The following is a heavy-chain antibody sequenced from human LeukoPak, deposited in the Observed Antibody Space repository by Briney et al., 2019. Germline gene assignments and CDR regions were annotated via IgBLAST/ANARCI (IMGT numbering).Heavy chain of an antibody. V-gene: IGHV1-69*06. Sequence: SVKVSCKASGGTFSSYAISWVRQAPGQGLEWMGGIIPIFGTANYAQKFQGRVTITADKSTSTAYMELSSLRSEDTAVYYCARGALLRYFDWFIDYWGQGTLVTVSS. D-gene: IGHD3-9*01. CDR1: GGTFSSYA. J-gene: IGHJ4*02. CDR3: ARGALLRYFDWFIDY. CDR2: IIPIFGTA.